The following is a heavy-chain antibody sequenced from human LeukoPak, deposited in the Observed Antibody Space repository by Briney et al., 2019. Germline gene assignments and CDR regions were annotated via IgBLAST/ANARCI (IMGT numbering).Heavy chain of an antibody. CDR1: GGSFSGYY. CDR3: ARDMGVLRDLKGQFDY. CDR2: INHSGST. J-gene: IGHJ4*02. D-gene: IGHD3-9*01. V-gene: IGHV4-34*01. Sequence: SETLSLTCAVYGGSFSGYYWSWIRRPPGKGLEWIGDINHSGSTNYNPSLKSRVTISVDTSKNQFSLKLNSLTAADTAVYYCARDMGVLRDLKGQFDYWGQGTPVTVSS.